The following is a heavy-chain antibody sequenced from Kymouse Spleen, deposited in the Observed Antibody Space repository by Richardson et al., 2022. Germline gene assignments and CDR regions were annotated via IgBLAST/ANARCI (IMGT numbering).Heavy chain of an antibody. CDR3: ARHKYNWNSFVDY. Sequence: QLQLQESGPGLVKPSETLSLTCTVSGGSISSSSYYWGWIRQPPGKGLEWIGSIYYSGSTYYNPSLKSRVTISVDTSKNQFSLKLSSVTAADTAVYYCARHKYNWNSFVDYWGQGTLVTVSS. D-gene: IGHD1-7*01. J-gene: IGHJ4*02. V-gene: IGHV4-39*01. CDR2: IYYSGST. CDR1: GGSISSSSYY.